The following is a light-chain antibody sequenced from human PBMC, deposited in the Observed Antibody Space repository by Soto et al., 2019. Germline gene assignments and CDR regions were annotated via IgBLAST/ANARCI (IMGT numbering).Light chain of an antibody. J-gene: IGKJ1*01. CDR3: QHDNIYLEA. Sequence: IQMAQSPSPRSACLGHTITVTFLASQSVSGWLAWYQQKPGKAPKLRIEMASTLKSGVPSMFSGSGSGTEFTLTISSLQPDDFATYYCQHDNIYLEAFGQGTKVDIK. CDR2: MAS. CDR1: QSVSGW. V-gene: IGKV1-5*03.